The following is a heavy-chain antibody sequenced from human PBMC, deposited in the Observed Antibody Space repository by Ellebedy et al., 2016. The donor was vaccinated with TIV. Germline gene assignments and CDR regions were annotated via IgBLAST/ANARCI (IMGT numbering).Heavy chain of an antibody. V-gene: IGHV3-15*01. CDR2: MKRKVDGGPV. Sequence: GGSLRLSCAASGFTFSSYWMHWVRQAPGKGLEWVGRMKRKVDGGPVDYAAPVKGRFTVSRDESKNTLYLEMNSLKIEDTAVYFCTRWGGDTWGQGTRVTVSS. J-gene: IGHJ4*02. CDR3: TRWGGDT. CDR1: GFTFSSYW. D-gene: IGHD3-10*01.